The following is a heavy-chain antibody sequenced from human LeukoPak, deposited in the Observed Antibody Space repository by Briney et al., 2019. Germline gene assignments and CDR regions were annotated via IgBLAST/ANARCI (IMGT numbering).Heavy chain of an antibody. J-gene: IGHJ5*02. CDR1: GFTFTSYG. CDR2: IWDDGNNK. Sequence: PGRSLRLSCAASGFTFTSYGMHWVRQAPGKGLDWVALIWDDGNNKYYADSVKGRFTISRDNSKNTLYLQMNSLRAEDTAVYYCARDNGEGRLNWFDHWGQGTLVTVSS. V-gene: IGHV3-33*01. D-gene: IGHD2-8*01. CDR3: ARDNGEGRLNWFDH.